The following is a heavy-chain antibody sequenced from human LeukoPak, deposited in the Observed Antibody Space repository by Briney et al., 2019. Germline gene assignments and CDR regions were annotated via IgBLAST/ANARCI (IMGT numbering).Heavy chain of an antibody. CDR3: AGVGIAAAGPHAFDI. D-gene: IGHD6-13*01. V-gene: IGHV4-59*01. Sequence: SETLSLTCTVSGGSISSYYWSWIRQPPGKGLEWIGYIYYSGSTNYNPSLKSRVTISVDTSKNQFSLKLSSVTAADTAVYYCAGVGIAAAGPHAFDIWGQGTMVTVSS. CDR1: GGSISSYY. CDR2: IYYSGST. J-gene: IGHJ3*02.